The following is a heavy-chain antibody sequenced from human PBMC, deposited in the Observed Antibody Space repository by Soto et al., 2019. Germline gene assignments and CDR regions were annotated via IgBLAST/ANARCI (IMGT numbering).Heavy chain of an antibody. CDR3: ARTYDDSGPNSGGYGFDI. CDR1: GASISSYY. CDR2: IYYSGST. D-gene: IGHD3-22*01. J-gene: IGHJ3*02. V-gene: IGHV4-59*01. Sequence: ETLSLTCSVSGASISSYYWSWIRQPPGKGLEWLAYIYYSGSTSYNPSLKSRVSISLDTSMNQFSLKLSSVTAADTAVYYCARTYDDSGPNSGGYGFDIWGQGTMVTVSS.